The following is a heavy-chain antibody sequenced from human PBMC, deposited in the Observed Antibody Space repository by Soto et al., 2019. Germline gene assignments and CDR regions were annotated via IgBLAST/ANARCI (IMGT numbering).Heavy chain of an antibody. CDR1: GFTFSIYS. J-gene: IGHJ4*02. Sequence: GGSLRLSCAASGFTFSIYSMHWDRQAPGKGLEWVAVLSYDVRNKFYADSVKGRFTISRDNSKNTLYLQMDSLSAEDTAVYYCARERVTGYYNVIGFWGQGTLVPVSS. CDR2: LSYDVRNK. CDR3: ARERVTGYYNVIGF. V-gene: IGHV3-30*04. D-gene: IGHD3-9*01.